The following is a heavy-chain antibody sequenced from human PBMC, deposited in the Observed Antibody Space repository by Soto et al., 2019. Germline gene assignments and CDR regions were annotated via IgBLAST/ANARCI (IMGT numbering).Heavy chain of an antibody. CDR2: IYPGDSDT. Sequence: GESLKLSCKGSGYTFTDYWIGWVRQLPGKGLEWMGIIYPGDSDTRYSPSFQGHVTITVDKSTSTAYLQWNTLKASDTAMYYCARHLSNFRYYYYAMDVWGQGTTVTVS. CDR1: GYTFTDYW. D-gene: IGHD4-4*01. V-gene: IGHV5-51*01. J-gene: IGHJ6*02. CDR3: ARHLSNFRYYYYAMDV.